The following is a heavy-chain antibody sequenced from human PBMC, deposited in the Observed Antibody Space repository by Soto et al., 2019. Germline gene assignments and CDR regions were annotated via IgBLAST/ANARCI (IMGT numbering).Heavy chain of an antibody. D-gene: IGHD3-22*01. CDR1: GDSVTISDYY. J-gene: IGHJ4*02. CDR2: IHYSGST. CDR3: AAHDSGGYYAEY. Sequence: QLQLQESGPGLVKPSETLSLTCTVSGDSVTISDYYWGWIRQPPGKGLEWIGSIHYSGSTYYNPSLNIRVTISGDTSKKQFSLKLTAVTAADAAVYYCAAHDSGGYYAEYWGQGTLVTVSA. V-gene: IGHV4-39*01.